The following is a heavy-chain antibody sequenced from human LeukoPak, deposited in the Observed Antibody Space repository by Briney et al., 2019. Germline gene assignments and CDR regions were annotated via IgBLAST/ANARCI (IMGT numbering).Heavy chain of an antibody. Sequence: GGSLRLSCAASGFTFDDYTMHWVRQAPGKGLEWVSLISWDGGSTYYADSVKGRFTISRDNSKNSLFLQMNSLRTEDTALYYCAEARTTMVRGGSIFYYYYMDVWGKGTTVTVSS. CDR1: GFTFDDYT. D-gene: IGHD3-10*01. CDR2: ISWDGGST. J-gene: IGHJ6*03. CDR3: AEARTTMVRGGSIFYYYYMDV. V-gene: IGHV3-43*01.